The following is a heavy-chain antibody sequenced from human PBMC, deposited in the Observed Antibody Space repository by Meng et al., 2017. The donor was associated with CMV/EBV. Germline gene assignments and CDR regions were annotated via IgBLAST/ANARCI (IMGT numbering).Heavy chain of an antibody. D-gene: IGHD3-16*02. CDR2: INHSGST. CDR1: GGAVSGYY. V-gene: IGHV4-34*01. CDR3: ARGRGVGDYVWGSYRSRGVYFDY. J-gene: IGHJ4*02. Sequence: VQLQEWGAGLLKPSEALSPNCVVYGGAVSGYYWSWIRQPPGKGLEWIGEINHSGSTNYNPSLKSRVTISVDTSKNQFSLKLSSVTAADTAVYYCARGRGVGDYVWGSYRSRGVYFDYWGQGTLVTVSS.